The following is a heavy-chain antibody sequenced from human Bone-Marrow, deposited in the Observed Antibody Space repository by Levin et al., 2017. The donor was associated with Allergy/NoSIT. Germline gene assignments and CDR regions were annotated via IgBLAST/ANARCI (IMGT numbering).Heavy chain of an antibody. J-gene: IGHJ4*02. Sequence: GGSLRLSCAASGFTFSTFGIHWVRQIPGKGLEWVAVISDDGTNKDYGDSVKGRFTISRDNSKNMAHLQMDSLRSDDTAVYYCAMYDIAVGSSGVSGVYWGQGTLVTVSS. CDR2: ISDDGTNK. D-gene: IGHD2-15*01. V-gene: IGHV3-30*03. CDR1: GFTFSTFG. CDR3: AMYDIAVGSSGVSGVY.